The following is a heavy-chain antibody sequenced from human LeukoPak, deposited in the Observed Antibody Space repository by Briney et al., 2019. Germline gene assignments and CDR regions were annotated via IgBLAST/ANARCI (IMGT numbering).Heavy chain of an antibody. CDR2: ISSSGSTM. V-gene: IGHV3-11*04. CDR3: ANFWSGYSPFDY. CDR1: GFTFSDYY. D-gene: IGHD3-3*01. J-gene: IGHJ4*02. Sequence: GGSLRLSCAASGFTFSDYYMSWIRQAPGKGLEWVSYISSSGSTMYYADSVKDRFTISRDNAKNSLYLQMNSLRADDTAVYYCANFWSGYSPFDYWGQGTLVTVSS.